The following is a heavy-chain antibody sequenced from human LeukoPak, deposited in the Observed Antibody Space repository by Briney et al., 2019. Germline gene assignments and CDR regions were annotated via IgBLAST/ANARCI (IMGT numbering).Heavy chain of an antibody. CDR3: ARLSSSWSTYFDY. CDR1: GHTFTGYF. Sequence: ASVKVSCKASGHTFTGYFIHWVRQAPGQGLEWMGWINPNSGGTNYAQNFQGRVTMTRDTSISTVYMELSRLKSDDTAVYYCARLSSSWSTYFDYWGQGTLVTVSS. CDR2: INPNSGGT. J-gene: IGHJ4*02. D-gene: IGHD6-13*01. V-gene: IGHV1-2*02.